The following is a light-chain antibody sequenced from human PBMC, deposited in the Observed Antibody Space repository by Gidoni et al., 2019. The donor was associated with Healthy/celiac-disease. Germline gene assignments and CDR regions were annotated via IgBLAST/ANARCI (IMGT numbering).Light chain of an antibody. CDR1: QSISSY. Sequence: DIQMTQSPSSLSASVGDRVTITCRASQSISSYLNWYQQKPGKAPKLLIYAASSLQRGIPSRFSGSGSGIDFTLTISSLQPEDFATYYCQQSYSTPPMYTFGQGTKLEIK. V-gene: IGKV1-39*01. CDR3: QQSYSTPPMYT. CDR2: AAS. J-gene: IGKJ2*01.